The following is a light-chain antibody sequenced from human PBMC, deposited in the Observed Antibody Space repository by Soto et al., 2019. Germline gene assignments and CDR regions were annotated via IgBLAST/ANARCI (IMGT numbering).Light chain of an antibody. Sequence: NFMLTQPHSVSESPGKTVTISCTRSSGSIASNFVQWYQQRPGSSPTTVIYEDTRRPSGVPDRFSGSIDSSSNSASLTISALKTADAADSHCQSSDSSSQVFGGGTKLTVL. V-gene: IGLV6-57*01. J-gene: IGLJ3*02. CDR3: QSSDSSSQV. CDR2: EDT. CDR1: SGSIASNF.